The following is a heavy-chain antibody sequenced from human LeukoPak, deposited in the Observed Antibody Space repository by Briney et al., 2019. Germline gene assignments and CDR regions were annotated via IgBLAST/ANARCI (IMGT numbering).Heavy chain of an antibody. V-gene: IGHV3-13*01. CDR3: ARAKSTESWDDAFDI. CDR2: IGTAGDT. CDR1: GFTFSSYD. Sequence: GGSLRLSCAASGFTFSSYDMPWVRQATGKGLEWVSAIGTAGDTYYPGSVKGRFTISRENAKNSLYLQMNSLRAGDTAVYYCARAKSTESWDDAFDIWGQGTMVTVSS. D-gene: IGHD6-13*01. J-gene: IGHJ3*02.